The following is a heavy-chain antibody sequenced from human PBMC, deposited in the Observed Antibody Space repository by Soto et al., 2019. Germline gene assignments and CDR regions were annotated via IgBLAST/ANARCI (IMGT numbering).Heavy chain of an antibody. Sequence: EVQLVESGGGLVQPGGSLRLSCAASGFTFSSYSMNWVRQAPGKGLEWVSYISISSSNIYYADSVKGRFTISRDNAKKSLYLQMNSLRDEDTAVYYCARDPRDVAVAGLYYYGMDVWGQGTTVTVSS. CDR2: ISISSSNI. J-gene: IGHJ6*02. CDR3: ARDPRDVAVAGLYYYGMDV. D-gene: IGHD6-19*01. V-gene: IGHV3-48*02. CDR1: GFTFSSYS.